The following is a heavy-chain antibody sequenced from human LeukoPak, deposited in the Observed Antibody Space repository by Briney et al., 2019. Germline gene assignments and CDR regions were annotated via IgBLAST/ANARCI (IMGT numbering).Heavy chain of an antibody. V-gene: IGHV3-43*01. CDR1: GFTFDDYT. Sequence: GGSLRLSCAASGFTFDDYTMHWVRQAPGKGLEWVSLISWDGGSTYYADSVKGRFTISRDNSKNSLYLQMNSLRTEDTALYYCAKDWGLSGDYYFDYWGQGTLVTVSS. J-gene: IGHJ4*02. D-gene: IGHD7-27*01. CDR3: AKDWGLSGDYYFDY. CDR2: ISWDGGST.